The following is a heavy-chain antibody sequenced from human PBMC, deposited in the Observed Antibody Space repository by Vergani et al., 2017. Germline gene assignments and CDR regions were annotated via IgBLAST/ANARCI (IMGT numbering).Heavy chain of an antibody. D-gene: IGHD2-8*01. CDR1: GHTSSDFQ. CDR2: MNPISGNT. CDR3: VRARRTCTYDHCPRYYYDL. J-gene: IGHJ4*02. V-gene: IGHV1-8*03. Sequence: VHLEQSGAEVKRPGTTVKISCKVSGHTSSDFQIHWVQQGPGRGLEWMGWMNPISGNTGYAQNLQGRLTITRDTSVNTAYMELSSLTSEDMAVYYCVRARRTCTYDHCPRYYYDLWGQGTLVTVSS.